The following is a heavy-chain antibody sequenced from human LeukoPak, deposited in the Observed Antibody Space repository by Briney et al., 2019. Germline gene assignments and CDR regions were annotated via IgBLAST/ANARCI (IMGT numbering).Heavy chain of an antibody. J-gene: IGHJ4*02. CDR2: ISTSSSTI. D-gene: IGHD4-23*01. V-gene: IGHV3-48*01. CDR1: GFTFRSYS. CDR3: AKDQAGG. Sequence: PGGSLRLSCAASGFTFRSYSMNWVRQAPGKGLEWVSYISTSSSTIYYADSVKGRFTISRDNSKNTLYLQMNSLRPEDTAIYYCAKDQAGGWGQGTLVTVSS.